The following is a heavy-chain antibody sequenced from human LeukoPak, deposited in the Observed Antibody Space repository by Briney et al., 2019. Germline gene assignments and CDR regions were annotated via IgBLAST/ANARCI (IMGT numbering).Heavy chain of an antibody. D-gene: IGHD3-22*01. CDR2: ISPDGNNE. J-gene: IGHJ4*02. CDR3: AKVSNYDDY. V-gene: IGHV3-30*18. CDR1: GFTFSTFG. Sequence: GGSLRLSCAASGFTFSTFGIHWVRQAPGKGLEWVAAISPDGNNEYYTDSVKGRFTVSRDNSKNMIYLQMNSLRGEDSGVYYCAKVSNYDDYWGQGTLVTVSS.